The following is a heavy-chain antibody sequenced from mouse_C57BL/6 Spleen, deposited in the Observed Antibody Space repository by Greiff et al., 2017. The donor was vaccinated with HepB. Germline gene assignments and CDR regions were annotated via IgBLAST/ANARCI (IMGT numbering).Heavy chain of an antibody. CDR3: ARGGGLITTVDLFDY. Sequence: VQLQQSGAELMKPGASVKLSCKATGYTFTGYWIEWVKQRPGHGLEWIGEILPGSGSTNYNEKFKGKATFTADTSSTTAYMQLSSLTTEDSAIYYCARGGGLITTVDLFDYWGQGTTLTVSS. D-gene: IGHD1-1*01. CDR2: ILPGSGST. J-gene: IGHJ2*01. CDR1: GYTFTGYW. V-gene: IGHV1-9*01.